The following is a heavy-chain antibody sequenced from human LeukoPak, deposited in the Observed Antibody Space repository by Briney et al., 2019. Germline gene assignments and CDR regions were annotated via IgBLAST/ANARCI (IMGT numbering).Heavy chain of an antibody. CDR3: ARGQRLRFIDAFDI. Sequence: SETLSLTCTVSGGSISSGSYYWSWIRQPAGKGLEWIGRIYTSGSTNYNPSLKSRVTISVDTSKNQFSLKLSSVTAADTAVYYCARGQRLRFIDAFDIWGQGTMVTVSS. D-gene: IGHD5-12*01. CDR2: IYTSGST. V-gene: IGHV4-61*02. CDR1: GGSISSGSYY. J-gene: IGHJ3*02.